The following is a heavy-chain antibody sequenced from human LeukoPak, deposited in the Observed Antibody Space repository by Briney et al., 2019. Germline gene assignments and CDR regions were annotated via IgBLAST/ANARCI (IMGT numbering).Heavy chain of an antibody. CDR2: IKKDGSEK. CDR3: ARDYYSSGWEGNFDY. V-gene: IGHV3-7*01. CDR1: GFTFSSYW. Sequence: GGSLRLSCAASGFTFSSYWMSWVRQAPGKGLEGLANIKKDGSEKDYVDSVKGRFTSSKDNAKNSLYLQMNSLRAEDTAVYYCARDYYSSGWEGNFDYWGQGTLVTVSS. J-gene: IGHJ4*02. D-gene: IGHD6-19*01.